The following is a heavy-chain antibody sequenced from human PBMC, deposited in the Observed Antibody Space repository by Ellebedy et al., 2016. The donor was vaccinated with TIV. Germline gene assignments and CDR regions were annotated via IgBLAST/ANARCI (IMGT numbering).Heavy chain of an antibody. D-gene: IGHD3-9*01. V-gene: IGHV4-59*08. CDR2: IYYSGST. Sequence: SETLSLTCTVSGGSISSYYWSWIRQPPGKGLDWIGHIYYSGSTNYNPFLESRVTISVDTSKNHFSLKLTSVTAADPAVYFCARYVSYFDTPDQIDYYFDSWGQGTLVTVSS. CDR1: GGSISSYY. CDR3: ARYVSYFDTPDQIDYYFDS. J-gene: IGHJ4*02.